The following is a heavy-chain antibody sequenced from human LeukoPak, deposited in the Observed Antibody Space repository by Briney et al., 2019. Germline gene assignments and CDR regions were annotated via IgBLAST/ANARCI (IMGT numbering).Heavy chain of an antibody. J-gene: IGHJ5*02. CDR3: ARSVVVVAATRGNWFDP. CDR1: GGSFSGYY. V-gene: IGHV4-34*01. Sequence: PSETLSLTCAVYGGSFSGYYWSWIRQPPGKGLEWSGEINHSGSTNYNPSLKSRVTISVDTSKNQFSLKLSSVTAAATAVYYCARSVVVVAATRGNWFDPWGQGTLVTVSS. D-gene: IGHD2-15*01. CDR2: INHSGST.